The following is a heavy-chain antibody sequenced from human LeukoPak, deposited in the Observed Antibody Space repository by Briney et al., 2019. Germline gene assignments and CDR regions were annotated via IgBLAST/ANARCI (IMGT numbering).Heavy chain of an antibody. CDR3: AKTSDQLLYSKFDF. CDR1: GFTFSFYG. V-gene: IGHV3-30*02. J-gene: IGHJ4*02. D-gene: IGHD2/OR15-2a*01. CDR2: IQYDGSYG. Sequence: GGSLRLSCATSGFTFSFYGMHWVRQAPGKGLEWVAFIQYDGSYGFYADSVQGRFGISRDNSKNTLFLQMNSLRAEDTALYYCAKTSDQLLYSKFDFWGQGTLVTVSS.